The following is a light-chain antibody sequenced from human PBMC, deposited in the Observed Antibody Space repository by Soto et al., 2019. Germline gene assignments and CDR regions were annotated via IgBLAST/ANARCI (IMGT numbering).Light chain of an antibody. CDR2: ITR. CDR1: TGAVTSGYY. CDR3: LLYYGGAQV. Sequence: QTVVTQEPSLTVSPGGTVTLTCASSTGAVTSGYYPNWFQQKPGQAPRALIYITRNKHSWTPARFSGSLLGGKAVLTLSGVQPEDEAEYYCLLYYGGAQVFGGGTKLTVL. V-gene: IGLV7-43*01. J-gene: IGLJ2*01.